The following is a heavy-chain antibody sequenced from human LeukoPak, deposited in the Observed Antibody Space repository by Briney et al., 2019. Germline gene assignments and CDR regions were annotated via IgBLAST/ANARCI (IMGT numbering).Heavy chain of an antibody. CDR1: GYTFTSYD. D-gene: IGHD3-10*01. Sequence: ASVKVSCKASGYTFTSYDINWVRQATGQGLEWMGWMNPNSGNTGYAQKFQGRVTMTRNTSISTAYMELSSLRSEDTAVYYCARGFYMVREVILGYWGQGTLVTVSS. V-gene: IGHV1-8*01. CDR2: MNPNSGNT. J-gene: IGHJ4*02. CDR3: ARGFYMVREVILGY.